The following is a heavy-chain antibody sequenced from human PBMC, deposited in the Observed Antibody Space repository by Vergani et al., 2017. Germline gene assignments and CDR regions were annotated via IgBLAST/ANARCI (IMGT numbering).Heavy chain of an antibody. D-gene: IGHD6-13*01. Sequence: QVQLQESGPGLVKPSETLSLTCTVSGGSISSYYWSWIRQPPGKGLEWIGYIYYSGSTNYNPSLKSRVTISVDTSKNQFSLKLSSVTAADTAVYYWARGSSSWYGYYYYYMDVWGKGTTVTVSS. V-gene: IGHV4-59*01. CDR2: IYYSGST. CDR1: GGSISSYY. CDR3: ARGSSSWYGYYYYYMDV. J-gene: IGHJ6*03.